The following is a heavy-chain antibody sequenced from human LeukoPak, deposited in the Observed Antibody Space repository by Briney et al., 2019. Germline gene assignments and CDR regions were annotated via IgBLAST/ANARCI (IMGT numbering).Heavy chain of an antibody. CDR3: ATDPARNYCSSTSCYAFDI. CDR2: IIPIFGTA. D-gene: IGHD2-2*01. J-gene: IGHJ3*02. Sequence: SVKVSCKASGGTFSSYAISWVRQAPGQGLEWMGGIIPIFGTANYAQKFQGRVTITADESTSTAYMEPSSLRSEDTAVYYCATDPARNYCSSTSCYAFDIWAKGQWSPSLQ. CDR1: GGTFSSYA. V-gene: IGHV1-69*13.